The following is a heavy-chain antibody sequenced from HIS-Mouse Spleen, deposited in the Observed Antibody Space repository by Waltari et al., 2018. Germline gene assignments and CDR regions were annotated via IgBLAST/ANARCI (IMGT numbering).Heavy chain of an antibody. V-gene: IGHV3-30*04. CDR2: ISYDGSNK. D-gene: IGHD6-6*01. Sequence: QVQRVESGGGVLQPGRSLRLSCASSGFTVSRYAMPWVRQAPGKGLEWVAVISYDGSNKYYADSVKGRFTISRDNSKNTLYLQMNSLRAEDTAVYYCARGGIAARPKAFDIWGQGTMVTVSS. CDR1: GFTVSRYA. CDR3: ARGGIAARPKAFDI. J-gene: IGHJ3*02.